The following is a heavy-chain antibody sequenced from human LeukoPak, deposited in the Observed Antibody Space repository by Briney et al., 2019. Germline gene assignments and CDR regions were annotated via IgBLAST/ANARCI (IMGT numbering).Heavy chain of an antibody. D-gene: IGHD5-24*01. CDR2: IYYSGST. V-gene: IGHV4-59*01. J-gene: IGHJ4*02. CDR1: GGSISSYY. Sequence: SETLSLTCTVSGGSISSYYWSWIRQPPGKGLEGIGYIYYSGSTNYNPSLKSRVTISVDTSKNQFSLKLSSVTAADTAVYYCATGQLATSYFNYWGQGTLVTVYS. CDR3: ATGQLATSYFNY.